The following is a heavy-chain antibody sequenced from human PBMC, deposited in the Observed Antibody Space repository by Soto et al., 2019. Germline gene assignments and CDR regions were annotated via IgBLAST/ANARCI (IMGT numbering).Heavy chain of an antibody. CDR3: ARELAYCGGDCYSHFDY. J-gene: IGHJ4*02. CDR1: GGSISSYY. D-gene: IGHD2-21*02. V-gene: IGHV4-4*07. Sequence: QVQLQESGPGLVKPSETLSLTCTVSGGSISSYYWSWIRQPAGKGLEWIGRIYTSGGTNYNPSLKSRVTMSVDTSKNQFSLKLSSVAAADTAVYYCARELAYCGGDCYSHFDYWGQGTLVTVSS. CDR2: IYTSGGT.